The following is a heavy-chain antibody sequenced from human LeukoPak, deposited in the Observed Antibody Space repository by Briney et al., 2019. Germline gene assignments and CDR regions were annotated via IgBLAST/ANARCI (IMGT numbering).Heavy chain of an antibody. CDR1: GFTFSNYW. V-gene: IGHV3-74*01. CDR2: INSDGRRT. Sequence: GGSLRLSCAASGFTFSNYWMHWVRPATGEGLVWVSRINSDGRRTNYARSVKGRFTLSRDNAKNTLYLQMHSLRAEDTAVYYCARGADSGYSSDNWGRGTLVSVSS. J-gene: IGHJ4*02. CDR3: ARGADSGYSSDN. D-gene: IGHD3-9*01.